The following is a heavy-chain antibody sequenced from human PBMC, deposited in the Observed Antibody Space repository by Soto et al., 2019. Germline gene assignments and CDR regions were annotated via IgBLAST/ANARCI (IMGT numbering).Heavy chain of an antibody. J-gene: IGHJ3*02. D-gene: IGHD3-22*01. V-gene: IGHV3-33*01. CDR2: IWYDGSNK. CDR3: ARGSYYYDMDAFDI. CDR1: GFTFSSYD. Sequence: QVQLVESGGGVVQPGRSLRLSCAASGFTFSSYDMHWVRQAPGKGLEWVAVIWYDGSNKYYADSVKGRFTISRDNSKNTLYLQMNSLRAEDTAVYYCARGSYYYDMDAFDIWGQGTMVTVSS.